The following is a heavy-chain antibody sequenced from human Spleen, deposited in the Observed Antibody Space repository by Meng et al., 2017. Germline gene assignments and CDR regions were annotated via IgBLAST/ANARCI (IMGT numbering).Heavy chain of an antibody. Sequence: GGSLRLSCAASRFTFSIYEVSWVRQAPGKGLEWLSYISSSGSTIFYAESVKGRFTISRDNAKNSLHLQMNSLRAEDTAIYHCVRVGKFSGYDTNFDSWGQGTLVTVSS. CDR3: VRVGKFSGYDTNFDS. J-gene: IGHJ4*02. CDR2: ISSSGSTI. D-gene: IGHD5-12*01. V-gene: IGHV3-48*03. CDR1: RFTFSIYE.